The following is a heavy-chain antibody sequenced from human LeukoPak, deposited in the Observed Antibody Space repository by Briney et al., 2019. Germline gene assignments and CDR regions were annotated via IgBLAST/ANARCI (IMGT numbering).Heavy chain of an antibody. CDR3: AKSPSGRGGYNWFDP. CDR1: GGSISGYY. J-gene: IGHJ5*02. V-gene: IGHV4-4*07. Sequence: SETLSLTCTVSGGSISGYYWSWIRQPAGKGLEWIVRVYTSGSTNYHPSLKSRVTMSIDTSKNQFSLNLTSVTAADTAVYYCAKSPSGRGGYNWFDPWGQGTLVTVSS. CDR2: VYTSGST. D-gene: IGHD3-16*01.